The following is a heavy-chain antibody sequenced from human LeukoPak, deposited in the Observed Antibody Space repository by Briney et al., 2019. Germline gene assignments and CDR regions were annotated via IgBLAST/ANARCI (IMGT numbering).Heavy chain of an antibody. D-gene: IGHD5-18*01. V-gene: IGHV4-4*02. J-gene: IGHJ4*02. CDR3: ARGGGVIYSYGFGER. Sequence: SGTLSLTCAVSGGSITSTNWWNWVRQPPGKGLEWIGEIYHTGSTNYNPSLKSRVTISVDKSKNQFSLKLSSVDAADKAVYYCARGGGVIYSYGFGERWGQGTLVTVSS. CDR2: IYHTGST. CDR1: GGSITSTNW.